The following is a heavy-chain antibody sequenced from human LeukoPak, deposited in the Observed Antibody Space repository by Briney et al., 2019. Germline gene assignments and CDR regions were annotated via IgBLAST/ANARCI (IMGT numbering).Heavy chain of an antibody. D-gene: IGHD2-2*02. CDR3: ARDEGYCSSTSCYIRRFDY. V-gene: IGHV1-2*02. Sequence: GASVKVSCKASGYTFTGYYMHWVRQAPGQGLEWMGWINPNSGGTNYAQKFQGRVTMTRDTSISTAYMELSRLRSDDTAVYYCARDEGYCSSTSCYIRRFDYWGQGTLVTVSS. CDR2: INPNSGGT. CDR1: GYTFTGYY. J-gene: IGHJ4*02.